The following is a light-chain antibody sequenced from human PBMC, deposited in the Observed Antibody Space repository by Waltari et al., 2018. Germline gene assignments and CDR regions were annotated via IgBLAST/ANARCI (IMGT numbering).Light chain of an antibody. CDR1: QSLLHSNGYNY. J-gene: IGKJ1*01. Sequence: IVVTQSPFSLPVPLGEPASISCRSSQSLLHSNGYNYLDWYLQTPGQSPQLLIYLGSNRASGVPDRFSGSGSGTDFTLEISRVEAEDVGVYYCMQSLQALWTFGQGTKVEIK. CDR3: MQSLQALWT. CDR2: LGS. V-gene: IGKV2-28*01.